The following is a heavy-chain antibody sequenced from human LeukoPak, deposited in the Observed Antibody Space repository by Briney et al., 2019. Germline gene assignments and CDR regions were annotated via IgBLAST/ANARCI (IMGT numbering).Heavy chain of an antibody. V-gene: IGHV3-23*01. CDR2: ISGSGGST. CDR3: AKAGAPLSGGWYGPYFDY. CDR1: GFTFSSYA. J-gene: IGHJ4*02. D-gene: IGHD6-19*01. Sequence: GGSLRLSCAASGFTFSSYAMSWVRQAPGKGLEWVSAISGSGGSTYYADSVKGRFTISRDNSKNTLYLQMNSLRAEDTAVYYCAKAGAPLSGGWYGPYFDYWGQGTLVTVSS.